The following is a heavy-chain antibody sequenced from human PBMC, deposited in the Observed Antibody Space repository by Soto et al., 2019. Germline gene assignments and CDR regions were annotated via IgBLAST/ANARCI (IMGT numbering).Heavy chain of an antibody. V-gene: IGHV4-34*01. CDR1: GGSFSGYY. D-gene: IGHD2-2*01. CDR3: ARDRCSSTSCYGGSLDY. J-gene: IGHJ4*02. Sequence: QVQLQQWGAGLLKPSETLSLTCAVYGGSFSGYYWSWIRQPPGKGLEWIGEINHSGSTNYNPPLKSRVTISVDTSKIQFSLMLSSVTAAYTAVYYCARDRCSSTSCYGGSLDYWGQGTLVTVSS. CDR2: INHSGST.